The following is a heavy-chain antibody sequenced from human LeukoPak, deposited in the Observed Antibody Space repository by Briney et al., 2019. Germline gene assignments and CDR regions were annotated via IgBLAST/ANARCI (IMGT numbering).Heavy chain of an antibody. CDR2: IYYSGST. D-gene: IGHD3-22*01. V-gene: IGHV4-61*01. Sequence: PSETLSLTCSVSGGSVSSGNYYWSWIRQPPGKGLEWIGYIYYSGSTNHNPSLKSRVTISVDTSKNQFSLKLSSVTAADTAVYYCARDPSGYFNYWGQGTLATVSS. CDR3: ARDPSGYFNY. J-gene: IGHJ4*02. CDR1: GGSVSSGNYY.